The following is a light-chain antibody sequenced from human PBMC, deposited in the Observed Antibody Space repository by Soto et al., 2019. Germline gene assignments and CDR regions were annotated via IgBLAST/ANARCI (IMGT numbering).Light chain of an antibody. CDR1: SSNIGNNA. Sequence: QPVLTQPPSVSEAPRQRVTISCSGSSSNIGNNAVNWYQQLPGKAPKLLMYYDDMLPSGVSDRFSGSKSGTSASLAISGLQSEDEADYYCAVWDSSLNGVAFGGGTKLTVL. CDR2: YDD. V-gene: IGLV1-36*01. CDR3: AVWDSSLNGVA. J-gene: IGLJ2*01.